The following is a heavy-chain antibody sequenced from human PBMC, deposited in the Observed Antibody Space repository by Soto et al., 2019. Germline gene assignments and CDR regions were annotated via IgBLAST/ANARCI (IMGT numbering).Heavy chain of an antibody. CDR2: IHYSGGT. CDR3: ARESAGSGKNNWFDP. Sequence: SETLSLTCTVYGGSVTSHYWSWIRQPPGKGLEWIGFIHYSGGTKYNPSPESRVTISVDTSQNQLSLRLNSVTAADTAVYYCARESAGSGKNNWFDPWGLGTLVTVSS. CDR1: GGSVTSHY. V-gene: IGHV4-59*02. J-gene: IGHJ5*02. D-gene: IGHD3-10*01.